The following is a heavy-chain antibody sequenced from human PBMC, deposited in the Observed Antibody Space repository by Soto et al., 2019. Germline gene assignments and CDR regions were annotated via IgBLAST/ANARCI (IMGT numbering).Heavy chain of an antibody. V-gene: IGHV2-5*02. CDR2: IYWDDDK. Sequence: QITLKESGPTLVKPTQTLTLTCTFSGFSLSTSGVGVGWIRQPPGKALEWLALIYWDDDKRYSPSLKSRLTITKDTSNNQVVLTMTNMDPVDTATYYCAHRGYSYGAYPNWFDPWGQGTLVTVSS. J-gene: IGHJ5*02. D-gene: IGHD5-18*01. CDR3: AHRGYSYGAYPNWFDP. CDR1: GFSLSTSGVG.